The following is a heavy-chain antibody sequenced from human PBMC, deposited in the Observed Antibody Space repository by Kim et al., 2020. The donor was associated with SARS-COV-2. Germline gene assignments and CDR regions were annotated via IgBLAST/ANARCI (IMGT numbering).Heavy chain of an antibody. D-gene: IGHD2-21*01. V-gene: IGHV3-74*01. CDR1: GFTFSSYW. CDR3: ARGLWWPPYWGYYYGMDV. J-gene: IGHJ6*02. Sequence: GGSLRLSCAASGFTFSSYWMHWVRQAPGKGLVWVSRINSDGSSTSYADSVKGRFTISRDNAKNTLYLQMNSLRAEDTAVYYCARGLWWPPYWGYYYGMDVWGQGTTVTVSS. CDR2: INSDGSST.